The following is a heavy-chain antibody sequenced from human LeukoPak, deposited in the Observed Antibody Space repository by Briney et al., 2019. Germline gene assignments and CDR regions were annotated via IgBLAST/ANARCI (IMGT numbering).Heavy chain of an antibody. V-gene: IGHV4-4*07. J-gene: IGHJ5*02. CDR3: ARERPGIFPYWFDP. Sequence: SEPLSLTCTVSGGSISSYYWSWIRQPAGKGLEWIGRIYTSGSTNYNPSPKSRVTMSVDTSKNQFSLKLSSVTAADTAVYYCARERPGIFPYWFDPWGQGTLVTVSS. CDR1: GGSISSYY. CDR2: IYTSGST. D-gene: IGHD6-13*01.